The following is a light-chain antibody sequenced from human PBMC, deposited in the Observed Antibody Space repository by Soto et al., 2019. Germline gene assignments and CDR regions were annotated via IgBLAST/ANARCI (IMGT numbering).Light chain of an antibody. CDR2: KAS. CDR1: QSISSW. V-gene: IGKV1-5*03. J-gene: IGKJ2*01. CDR3: QHYNSYST. Sequence: DIQMTQSPSTLSASVGDRVTITCRASQSISSWLAWYQQKPGKAPKLLIYKASGLESGVPSRFSGSGSGTEFTLTISSLQPDDFATYYCQHYNSYSTFGQGTKVEI.